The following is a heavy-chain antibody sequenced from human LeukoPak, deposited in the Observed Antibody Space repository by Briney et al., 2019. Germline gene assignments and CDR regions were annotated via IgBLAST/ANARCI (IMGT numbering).Heavy chain of an antibody. CDR1: GFTFSSYA. CDR3: ARDQIQLWTGGFDY. CDR2: ISYDGSNK. V-gene: IGHV3-30-3*01. D-gene: IGHD5-18*01. J-gene: IGHJ4*02. Sequence: GGSLRLSCAASGFTFSSYAMHWVRQAPGKGLEWVAVISYDGSNKYYADSVKGRFTISRDNSKNTLYLQMSSLRAEDTAVYYCARDQIQLWTGGFDYWGQGTLVTVSS.